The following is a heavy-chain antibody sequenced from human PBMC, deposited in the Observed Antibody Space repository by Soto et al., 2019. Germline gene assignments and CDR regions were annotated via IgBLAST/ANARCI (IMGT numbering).Heavy chain of an antibody. CDR1: GGTFSSYA. CDR3: AREDIVLVPAAARTGYYYYGMDV. J-gene: IGHJ6*02. D-gene: IGHD2-2*01. CDR2: IIPIFGTA. Sequence: SVKVSCKASGGTFSSYAISWVRQAPGQGLEWMGGIIPIFGTANYAQKFQGRVTITADESTSTAYMELSSLRSEDTAVYYCAREDIVLVPAAARTGYYYYGMDVWGQGTTVTVSS. V-gene: IGHV1-69*13.